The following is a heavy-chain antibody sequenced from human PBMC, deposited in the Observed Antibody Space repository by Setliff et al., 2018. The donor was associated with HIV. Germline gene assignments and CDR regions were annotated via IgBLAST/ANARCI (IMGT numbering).Heavy chain of an antibody. V-gene: IGHV4-61*02. Sequence: TSETLSLTCTVSGGSISSGSYYWSWIRQPAGKGLEWIGRIHFSGSTYYNPSLKSRVTVSVDPSKNQFSLKLSSVTAADTAVYYCARTTYSGSYFNDSWGHGTLVTVSS. CDR3: ARTTYSGSYFNDS. D-gene: IGHD1-26*01. J-gene: IGHJ5*01. CDR1: GGSISSGSYY. CDR2: IHFSGST.